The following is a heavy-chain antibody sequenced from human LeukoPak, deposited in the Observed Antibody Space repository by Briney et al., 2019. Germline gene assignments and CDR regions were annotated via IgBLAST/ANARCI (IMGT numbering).Heavy chain of an antibody. Sequence: GASLQISCQGSGSSFTNYWIGWVRQMPGKGLEWMGIIYLGDSDTRYSPSFQGQVTISADKSISTAYLQWSSLKASDTAMYYCARQEEYGDYEIDYWGQGTLVTVSS. J-gene: IGHJ4*02. D-gene: IGHD4-17*01. CDR2: IYLGDSDT. CDR1: GSSFTNYW. CDR3: ARQEEYGDYEIDY. V-gene: IGHV5-51*01.